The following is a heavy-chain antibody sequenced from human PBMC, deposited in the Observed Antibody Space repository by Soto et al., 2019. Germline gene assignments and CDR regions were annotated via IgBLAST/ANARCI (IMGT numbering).Heavy chain of an antibody. J-gene: IGHJ3*02. Sequence: GESLKISCKGSGYSFTSYWIGCVRQMPGKGLEWMGIIYPGDSDTRYSPSFQGQVTISADKSISTAYLQWSSLKASDTAMYYCARPSGYSSSWYSAFDIWGEGTMVNVSS. CDR1: GYSFTSYW. D-gene: IGHD6-13*01. V-gene: IGHV5-51*01. CDR3: ARPSGYSSSWYSAFDI. CDR2: IYPGDSDT.